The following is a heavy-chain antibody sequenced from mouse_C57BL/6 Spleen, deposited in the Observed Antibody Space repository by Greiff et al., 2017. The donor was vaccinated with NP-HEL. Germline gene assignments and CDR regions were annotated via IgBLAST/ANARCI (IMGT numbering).Heavy chain of an antibody. Sequence: EVKVVESGAELVRPGASVKLSCTASGFNIKDDYMHWVKQRPEQGLEWIGWIDPENGDTEYASKFQGKATITADTSSNTAYLQLSSLTSEDTAVYYCTTRITTVVASDWYFDVWGTGTTVTVSS. V-gene: IGHV14-4*01. CDR3: TTRITTVVASDWYFDV. J-gene: IGHJ1*03. CDR1: GFNIKDDY. D-gene: IGHD1-1*01. CDR2: IDPENGDT.